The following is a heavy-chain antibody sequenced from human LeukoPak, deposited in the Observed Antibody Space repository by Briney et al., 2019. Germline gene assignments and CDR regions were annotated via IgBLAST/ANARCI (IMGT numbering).Heavy chain of an antibody. V-gene: IGHV5-51*01. CDR1: GGTFSSYW. Sequence: KVSCKASGGTFSSYWIAWVRQMPGKGLEWMGIIYPDDSDTRYSPSFQGQVTISADKSISTAYLQWSSLKASDTAMYYCARREGITGTTKWFDPWGQGTLVTVSS. CDR3: ARREGITGTTKWFDP. CDR2: IYPDDSDT. D-gene: IGHD1-7*01. J-gene: IGHJ5*02.